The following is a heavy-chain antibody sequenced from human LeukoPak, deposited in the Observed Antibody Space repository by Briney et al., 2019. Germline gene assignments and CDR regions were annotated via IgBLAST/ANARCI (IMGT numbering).Heavy chain of an antibody. D-gene: IGHD5-12*01. CDR2: IYHSGST. CDR1: GYSISSGYY. V-gene: IGHV4-38-2*01. J-gene: IGHJ5*02. CDR3: ARLSGYDYVDP. Sequence: PSETLSLTCAGSGYSISSGYYWGWIRQPPGKGLEWIGSIYHSGSTYYNPSLKSRVTISVDTSKNQFSLKLSSVTAADTAVYYCARLSGYDYVDPWGQGTLVTVSS.